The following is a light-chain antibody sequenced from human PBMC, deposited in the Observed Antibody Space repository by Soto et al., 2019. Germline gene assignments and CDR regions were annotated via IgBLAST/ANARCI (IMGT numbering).Light chain of an antibody. CDR1: SSDAGGYDY. Sequence: QSVLTQPASVSGSPGQSISISCTGTSSDAGGYDYVSWYQQYPGKAPKVMIYGVSNRPSGVSDRFSGSKSGNTASLTISGLQAEDEADYYCSSYTSSSTKVFGGGTKLTVL. CDR2: GVS. CDR3: SSYTSSSTKV. J-gene: IGLJ2*01. V-gene: IGLV2-14*01.